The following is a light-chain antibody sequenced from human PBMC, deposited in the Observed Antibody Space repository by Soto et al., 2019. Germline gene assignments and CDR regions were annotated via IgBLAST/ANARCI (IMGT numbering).Light chain of an antibody. V-gene: IGLV2-14*01. CDR1: MSHVGGYNY. CDR3: TSYTSSRTLDV. Sequence: QFLLTQPRRLCGPPGQSICISCTGTMSHVGGYNYVSWYQQHPGKAPKVIIYEVSNRPTGVSNRFSGSKYGHTASLTICGLQSEDEADYFCTSYTSSRTLDVFGTGTKVTVL. J-gene: IGLJ1*01. CDR2: EVS.